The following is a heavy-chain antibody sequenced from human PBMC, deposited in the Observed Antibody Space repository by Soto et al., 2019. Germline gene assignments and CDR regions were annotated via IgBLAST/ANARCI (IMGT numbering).Heavy chain of an antibody. CDR1: GFSFSDNL. J-gene: IGHJ3*01. D-gene: IGHD2-8*02. CDR3: ARDILSVGPRANDAVDV. V-gene: IGHV1-3*01. Sequence: QVQLVQSGAEVRKPGASVNISCRASGFSFSDNLINWVRQAPGQSLEWMGWINPDKGNTRYSQTFQGRVTISRHSSASIAYVEVSDLTSEDTAVYYCARDILSVGPRANDAVDVWGQGTMVTVSS. CDR2: INPDKGNT.